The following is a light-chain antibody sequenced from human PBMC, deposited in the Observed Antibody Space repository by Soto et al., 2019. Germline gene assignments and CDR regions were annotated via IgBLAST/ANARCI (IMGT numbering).Light chain of an antibody. CDR2: DAS. CDR1: QDIAIY. CDR3: QQYSDYSAHGLT. J-gene: IGKJ4*01. Sequence: AIQLTQSPSSLSASVGDRVTITCRASQDIAIYLAWYQHKPGEAPKLLIYDASILQTGVPSRFSGYASGTEFTLTITSVQPDDFATYYCQQYSDYSAHGLTFGGGTKVAIK. V-gene: IGKV1D-13*01.